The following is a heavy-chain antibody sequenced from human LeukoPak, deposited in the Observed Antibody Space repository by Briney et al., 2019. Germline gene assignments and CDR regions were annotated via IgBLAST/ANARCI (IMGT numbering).Heavy chain of an antibody. CDR1: GYSISSGYY. CDR2: IYHSGST. J-gene: IGHJ4*02. Sequence: SETLSLTCTVSGYSISSGYYWGWIRQPPGKGLEWIGSIYHSGSTYYNPSLKSRVTISVDTSKNQFSLKLSSVTAADTAVYYCARDGEATGGGFDYWGQGTLVTVSS. D-gene: IGHD1-26*01. CDR3: ARDGEATGGGFDY. V-gene: IGHV4-38-2*02.